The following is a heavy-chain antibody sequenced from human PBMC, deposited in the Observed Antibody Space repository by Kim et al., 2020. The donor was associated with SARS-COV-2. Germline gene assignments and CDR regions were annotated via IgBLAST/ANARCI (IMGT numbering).Heavy chain of an antibody. CDR3: ATEGGTSGRCGYFDS. J-gene: IGHJ4*02. Sequence: GSLRLSCVASGSYIIHWVRQAPGKGLEWVAAMSFDGFSKYFVDSVKGRFTISRDNYKNTVYLELNSLRDEDSAVYYCATEGGTSGRCGYFDSWGQGTLVTVSS. CDR2: MSFDGFSK. D-gene: IGHD2-15*01. V-gene: IGHV3-30*04. CDR1: GSYI.